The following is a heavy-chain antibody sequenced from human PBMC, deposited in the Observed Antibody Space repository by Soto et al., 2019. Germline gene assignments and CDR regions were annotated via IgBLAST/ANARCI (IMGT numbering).Heavy chain of an antibody. CDR2: ISYDGSKN. CDR1: GFTFSNYA. V-gene: IGHV3-30-3*01. D-gene: IGHD3-3*01. Sequence: QVQLVESGGGVVQPGRSLRLSCAPSGFTFSNYAMHWVRQAPGKGLEWVSVISYDGSKNYYADSVKGRFTISRDNSKNTLYLQMNSLRAEDTAVYYCARDKRDLRFLEWSYYFDYWCQGTLVTFSS. CDR3: ARDKRDLRFLEWSYYFDY. J-gene: IGHJ4*02.